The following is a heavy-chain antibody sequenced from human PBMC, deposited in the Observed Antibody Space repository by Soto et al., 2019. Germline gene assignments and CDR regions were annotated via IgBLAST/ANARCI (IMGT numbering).Heavy chain of an antibody. J-gene: IGHJ4*02. CDR1: GFTFSSYS. CDR2: ISSSSSYI. V-gene: IGHV3-21*01. CDR3: ASDLVLGFGESTRYFDY. D-gene: IGHD3-10*01. Sequence: GGSLRLSCAASGFTFSSYSMNWVHQAPGKGLEWVSSISSSSSYICYADSVKGRFTISRDNAKNSLYLQMKSLRAGDTAVYYCASDLVLGFGESTRYFDYWGQGTLVTVSS.